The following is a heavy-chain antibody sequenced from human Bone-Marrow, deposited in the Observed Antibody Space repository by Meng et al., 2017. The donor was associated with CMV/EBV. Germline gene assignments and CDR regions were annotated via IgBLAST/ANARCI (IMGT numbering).Heavy chain of an antibody. CDR2: IYWNDDE. V-gene: IGHV2-5*01. CDR1: GFSLSTSGVG. J-gene: IGHJ5*02. Sequence: SGPTLVKPTQTLTLTCSFSGFSLSTSGVGVGWIRQPPGKVLEWLALIYWNDDERYSPSLKSRLTIAKDTFKNQLVLTMTNMDPVDTATYYCARTPSSSSENWFDPWGQGTLVTVSS. D-gene: IGHD6-6*01. CDR3: ARTPSSSSENWFDP.